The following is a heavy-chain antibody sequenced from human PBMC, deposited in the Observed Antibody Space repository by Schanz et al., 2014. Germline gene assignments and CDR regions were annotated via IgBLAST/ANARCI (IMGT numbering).Heavy chain of an antibody. CDR3: SKDKQGSRSDDS. V-gene: IGHV3-23*04. Sequence: EVQLVESGGGLVRPGGSLRLSCAASGLLFSYYYMSGVRQAPGKGLEWVSAITTGGNTYYRDSVKGRFIVSRDNSKNTLYLEMNRLRVDDTAVYYCSKDKQGSRSDDSWGQGTLVTVSS. CDR1: GLLFSYYY. J-gene: IGHJ5*01. CDR2: ITTGGNT. D-gene: IGHD2-15*01.